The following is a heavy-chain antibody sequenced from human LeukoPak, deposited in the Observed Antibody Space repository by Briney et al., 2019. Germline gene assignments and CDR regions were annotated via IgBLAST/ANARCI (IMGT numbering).Heavy chain of an antibody. CDR1: GYTFTSYY. J-gene: IGHJ6*03. Sequence: ASVKVSCKASGYTFTSYYMHWVRQAPGQGLEWMGIINPSGGSTSYAQKFQGRVTMTRDMSTSTVYMELSSLRSEDTAVYYCARERIYYDILTGYYYDYYYYYMDVWGKGTTVTVSS. V-gene: IGHV1-46*01. CDR3: ARERIYYDILTGYYYDYYYYYMDV. CDR2: INPSGGST. D-gene: IGHD3-9*01.